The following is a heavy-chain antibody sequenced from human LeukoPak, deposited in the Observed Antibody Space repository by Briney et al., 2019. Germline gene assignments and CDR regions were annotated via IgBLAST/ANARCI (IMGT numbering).Heavy chain of an antibody. V-gene: IGHV1-8*02. Sequence: PGGSLRLSCAASGFTFSSYAMHWVRQATGQGLEWMGWMNPSNGDTGYAQKFQGRVTMTRSTSISTAYMELSSLRSEDTAVYYCARGLGSSLSSHNYFDPWGQGTLVTVSS. D-gene: IGHD2-15*01. J-gene: IGHJ5*02. CDR3: ARGLGSSLSSHNYFDP. CDR1: GFTFSSYA. CDR2: MNPSNGDT.